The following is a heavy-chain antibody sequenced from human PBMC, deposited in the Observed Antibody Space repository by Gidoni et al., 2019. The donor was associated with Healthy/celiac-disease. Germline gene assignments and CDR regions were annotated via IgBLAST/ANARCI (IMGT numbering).Heavy chain of an antibody. J-gene: IGHJ4*02. D-gene: IGHD4-17*01. CDR3: ARDGYYGDYRGYFDY. CDR1: GGSISSYY. Sequence: QVQLQESGPGLVKPSETLSLTCTVPGGSISSYYWSWIRQTPGKGLEWIGYIYYSGSTNYNPSLKSRVTISVDTSKNQFSLKLSSVTAADTAVYYCARDGYYGDYRGYFDYWGQGTLVTVSS. CDR2: IYYSGST. V-gene: IGHV4-59*01.